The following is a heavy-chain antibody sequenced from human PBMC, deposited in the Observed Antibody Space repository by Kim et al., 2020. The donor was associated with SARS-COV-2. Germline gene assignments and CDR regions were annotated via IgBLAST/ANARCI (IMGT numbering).Heavy chain of an antibody. V-gene: IGHV5-51*01. D-gene: IGHD3-22*01. CDR1: GYSFTSYW. Sequence: GESLKISCKGSGYSFTSYWIGWVRQMPGKGLEWMGIIYPGDSDTRYSPSFQGQVTISADKSISTAYLQWSSLKASDTAMYYCARQEDYYDSSGAKNYYYYYGMDVWGQGTTVTVSS. J-gene: IGHJ6*02. CDR2: IYPGDSDT. CDR3: ARQEDYYDSSGAKNYYYYYGMDV.